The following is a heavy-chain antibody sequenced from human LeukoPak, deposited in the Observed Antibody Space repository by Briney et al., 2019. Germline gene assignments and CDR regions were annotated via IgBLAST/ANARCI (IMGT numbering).Heavy chain of an antibody. V-gene: IGHV4-34*01. CDR2: INHSGST. J-gene: IGHJ4*02. CDR1: GGSFSGYY. Sequence: SETLSLTCAVYGGSFSGYYWSWIRQPPGKGLEWIGEINHSGSTNYNPSLKSRVTISVDTSKNQFSLKLNSVTAADTAVYYCARWDSGSYFLDYWGQGTLVTVFS. D-gene: IGHD1-26*01. CDR3: ARWDSGSYFLDY.